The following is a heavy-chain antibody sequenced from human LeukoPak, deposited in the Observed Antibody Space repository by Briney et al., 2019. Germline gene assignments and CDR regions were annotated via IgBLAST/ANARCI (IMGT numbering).Heavy chain of an antibody. D-gene: IGHD3-22*01. V-gene: IGHV1-46*01. CDR1: GYTFTFYY. CDR2: INPTGGGT. Sequence: ASVKVSCKASGYTFTFYYIYWVRQAPGQGLEWMGIINPTGGGTTYAQKFQGRVAMTSDMSTNTLYMELSSLRSEDTAVYYCATDQGRGYYYDSSGYKGQYFDYWGQGTLVTVSS. J-gene: IGHJ4*02. CDR3: ATDQGRGYYYDSSGYKGQYFDY.